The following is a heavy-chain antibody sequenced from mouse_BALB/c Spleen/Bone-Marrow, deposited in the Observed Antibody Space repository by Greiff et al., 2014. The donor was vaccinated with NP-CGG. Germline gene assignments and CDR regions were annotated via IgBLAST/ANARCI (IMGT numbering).Heavy chain of an antibody. CDR3: ARWDYGYHWYFDV. J-gene: IGHJ1*01. CDR2: IYPGDGDT. CDR1: GYNFTTHW. V-gene: IGHV1-87*01. D-gene: IGHD1-2*01. Sequence: VQLQQSGAELARPGASVKLSCKASGYNFTTHWMQWVKQRPGQGLEWIGAIYPGDGDTRYTQKFKGKATLTADKSSSTAYMQLSDLASEDSAVYYCARWDYGYHWYFDVWGAGTTVTVSS.